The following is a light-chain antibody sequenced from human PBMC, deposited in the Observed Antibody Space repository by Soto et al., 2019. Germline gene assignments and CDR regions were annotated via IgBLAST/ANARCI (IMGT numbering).Light chain of an antibody. CDR3: QQRANWL. Sequence: EIVLTQTPATLSLSPGERDTLSCRARQSVTNYLAWYQQKPGQAPRLLIYDASNRATGIQARFSGSGSGTDFTLTISSLEPEDFAVYYCQQRANWLFGQGTKLEIK. J-gene: IGKJ2*01. CDR2: DAS. CDR1: QSVTNY. V-gene: IGKV3-11*01.